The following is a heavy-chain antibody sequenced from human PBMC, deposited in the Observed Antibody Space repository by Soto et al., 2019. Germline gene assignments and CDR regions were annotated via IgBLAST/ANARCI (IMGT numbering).Heavy chain of an antibody. D-gene: IGHD3-3*01. J-gene: IGHJ6*02. CDR1: GFTFSDYY. CDR3: ARDQARGITIFGVVIPPPDEEGGEIGYYGMDV. V-gene: IGHV3-11*06. CDR2: ISSSSSYT. Sequence: QVQLVESGGGLVKPGGSLRLSCAASGFTFSDYYMSWIRQAPGKGLEWVSYISSSSSYTNYADSVKGRFTISRDNAKNSLYLQMNSLRAEDTAVYYCARDQARGITIFGVVIPPPDEEGGEIGYYGMDVWGQGTTVTVSS.